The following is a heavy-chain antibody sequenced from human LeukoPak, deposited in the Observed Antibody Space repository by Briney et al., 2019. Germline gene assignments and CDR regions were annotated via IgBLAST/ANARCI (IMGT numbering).Heavy chain of an antibody. CDR1: GYRFTKQW. CDR3: TTYSYTGGYYAFDI. CDR2: IYPDDSGT. D-gene: IGHD3-22*01. Sequence: GESLKISCKGSGYRFTKQWIGWVRQMPGKGLEWMAIIYPDDSGTEYAPSLEHQVTISADKSITTTYLQWRSLKASDTAMYYCTTYSYTGGYYAFDIWGRGTMVTVSS. V-gene: IGHV5-51*01. J-gene: IGHJ3*02.